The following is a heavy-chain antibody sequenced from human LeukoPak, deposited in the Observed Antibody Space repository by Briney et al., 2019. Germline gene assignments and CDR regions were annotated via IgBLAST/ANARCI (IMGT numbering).Heavy chain of an antibody. CDR1: GYTFTGYY. CDR2: INPNSGGT. J-gene: IGHJ4*02. CDR3: ARDRSSDYGGNYFDY. Sequence: ASVKVSCKASGYTFTGYYMHWVRQAPGQGLEWMGRINPNSGGTNYAQKFQGRVTITADESTSTAYMELSSLRSEDTAVYYCARDRSSDYGGNYFDYWGQGTLVTVSS. V-gene: IGHV1-2*06. D-gene: IGHD4-23*01.